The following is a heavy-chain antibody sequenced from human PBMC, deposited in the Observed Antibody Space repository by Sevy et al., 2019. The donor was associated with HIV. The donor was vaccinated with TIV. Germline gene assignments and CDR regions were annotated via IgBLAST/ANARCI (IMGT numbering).Heavy chain of an antibody. Sequence: SETLSLTCAVYGGSFSGYYWSWIRQPPGKGLEWIGEINHSGSTNYNPSLKSRVTISVDTSKNQFSLKLSSVTDADTAVYYCASHYYYYYGMDVWGQGTTVTVSS. V-gene: IGHV4-34*01. CDR1: GGSFSGYY. CDR2: INHSGST. CDR3: ASHYYYYYGMDV. J-gene: IGHJ6*02.